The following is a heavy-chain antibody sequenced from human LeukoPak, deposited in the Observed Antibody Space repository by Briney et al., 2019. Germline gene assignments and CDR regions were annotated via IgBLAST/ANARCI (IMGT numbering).Heavy chain of an antibody. CDR3: ARDREVWFGELHQFDY. D-gene: IGHD3-10*01. V-gene: IGHV1-2*02. CDR2: INPNSGGT. Sequence: GASVKVSCKASGYTFTGYYMHWVRQAPGQGLEWMGWINPNSGGTNYAQKFQGRVTMTRDTSISTAYMELSRLRSDDTAVYYCARDREVWFGELHQFDYWGQGTLVTVSS. J-gene: IGHJ4*02. CDR1: GYTFTGYY.